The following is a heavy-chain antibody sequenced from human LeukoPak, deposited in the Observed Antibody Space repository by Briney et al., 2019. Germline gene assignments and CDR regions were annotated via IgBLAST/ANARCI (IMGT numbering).Heavy chain of an antibody. D-gene: IGHD1-26*01. V-gene: IGHV3-21*01. J-gene: IGHJ4*02. Sequence: GGSLRLSCAASGFTFSSYSMNWVRQAPGKGLEWVSSITSSSTYIYYADSMKGRFTISRDNAKNSLYLKMDSLRAEDTAVYYCARGSSGSYYTLFNYWGQGTLVTVSS. CDR3: ARGSSGSYYTLFNY. CDR2: ITSSSTYI. CDR1: GFTFSSYS.